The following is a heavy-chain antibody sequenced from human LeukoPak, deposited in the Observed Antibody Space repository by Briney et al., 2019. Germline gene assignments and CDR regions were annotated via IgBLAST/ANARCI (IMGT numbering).Heavy chain of an antibody. Sequence: SETLSLTCTVSGGSISCYYWSWLRQPPGKGLEWLGYIYYSGSTNYNPSLKSRVTISVDTSKNQFSLKLSSVTAADTAVYYCARDRGPSGYDYFDYWGQGTLVTVSS. J-gene: IGHJ4*02. CDR1: GGSISCYY. CDR3: ARDRGPSGYDYFDY. D-gene: IGHD5-12*01. CDR2: IYYSGST. V-gene: IGHV4-59*01.